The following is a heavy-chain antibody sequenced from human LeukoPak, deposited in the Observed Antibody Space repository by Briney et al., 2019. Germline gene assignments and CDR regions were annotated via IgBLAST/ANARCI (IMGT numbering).Heavy chain of an antibody. Sequence: GGSLRLSCAASGFTFSSYAMSWVRQAPGMGLEWVSTISGSGGTTYCADSVKGRFTISRDDSKNTLYLQMNSLRAEDTAVYYCAKRLGDYWGQGTLVTVSS. CDR2: ISGSGGTT. CDR3: AKRLGDY. V-gene: IGHV3-23*01. J-gene: IGHJ4*02. CDR1: GFTFSSYA. D-gene: IGHD3-10*01.